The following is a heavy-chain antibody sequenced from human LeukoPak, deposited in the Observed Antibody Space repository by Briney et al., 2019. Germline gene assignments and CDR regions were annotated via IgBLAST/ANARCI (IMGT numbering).Heavy chain of an antibody. CDR2: IKQDGSEK. CDR1: GFTFSSYW. V-gene: IGHV3-7*01. D-gene: IGHD3-10*01. J-gene: IGHJ6*03. Sequence: QTGGSLRLSCAASGFTFSSYWMSWVRQAPGKGLEWVANIKQDGSEKYYVDSVKGRFTISRDNAKNSLYLQMNSLRAEDTAVYYCAREGGVVRFHDRAMDVWGKGTTVTVSS. CDR3: AREGGVVRFHDRAMDV.